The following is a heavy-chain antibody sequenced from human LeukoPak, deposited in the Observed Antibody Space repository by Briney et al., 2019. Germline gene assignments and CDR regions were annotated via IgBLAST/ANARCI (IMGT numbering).Heavy chain of an antibody. CDR3: AREHDYDDY. Sequence: SETLSLTCAVYGGSFSGYYWSWIRQPPGKGLEWIEEINHSGSTNYNPSLKSRVTISVDTSKNQFSLKLSSVTAADTAVYYCAREHDYDDYWGQGTLVTVSS. CDR2: INHSGST. V-gene: IGHV4-34*01. J-gene: IGHJ4*02. CDR1: GGSFSGYY.